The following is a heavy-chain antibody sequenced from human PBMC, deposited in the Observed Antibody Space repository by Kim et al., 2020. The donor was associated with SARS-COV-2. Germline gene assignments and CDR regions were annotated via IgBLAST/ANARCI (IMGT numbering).Heavy chain of an antibody. CDR3: ARGSSGYDYGGY. Sequence: NYAQKFQGRVTITADKSTSTAYMELSSLRSEDTAVYYCARGSSGYDYGGYWGQGTLVTVSS. V-gene: IGHV1-69*04. D-gene: IGHD5-12*01. J-gene: IGHJ4*02.